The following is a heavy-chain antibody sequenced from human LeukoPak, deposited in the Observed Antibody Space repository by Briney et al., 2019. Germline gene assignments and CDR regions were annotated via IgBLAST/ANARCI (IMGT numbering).Heavy chain of an antibody. V-gene: IGHV4-39*07. CDR2: IYYSGDT. CDR1: GGSISSGSYY. D-gene: IGHD2-8*01. Sequence: SETLSLTCTVSGGSISSGSYYWGWVRQPPGKGLEWIGLIYYSGDTYYSPSLEGRVTISVDTSKNQFSLKLSSVTAADTAIYYCASLAIVPMVPGSTWGQGTLVTVSS. CDR3: ASLAIVPMVPGST. J-gene: IGHJ5*02.